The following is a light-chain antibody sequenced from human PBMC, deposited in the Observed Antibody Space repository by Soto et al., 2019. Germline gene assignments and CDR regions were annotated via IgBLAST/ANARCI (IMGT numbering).Light chain of an antibody. V-gene: IGLV2-8*01. CDR3: LSFTSNFTYI. CDR1: SSDVGGHNY. Sequence: QSALTQSPSASGSPGQSVTISCTGTSSDVGGHNYVSWYQHHPGKAPKLIIYEVYKRPSGVPDRFSGSKSVNTASLTVSGLQAEDEADYYCLSFTSNFTYIFGTGTKLTVL. J-gene: IGLJ1*01. CDR2: EVY.